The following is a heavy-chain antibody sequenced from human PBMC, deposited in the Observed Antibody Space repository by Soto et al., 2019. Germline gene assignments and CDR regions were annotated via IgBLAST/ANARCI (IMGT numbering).Heavy chain of an antibody. CDR2: IYYSGST. CDR1: GGSISSGGYY. J-gene: IGHJ6*02. D-gene: IGHD3-22*01. V-gene: IGHV4-31*03. Sequence: QVQLQESGPGLVKPSQTLSLTCTVSGGSISSGGYYWSWIRQHPGKGLEWIGYIYYSGSTYYNPSLKSRVTISVDTSKNLFSLKLSSVTAADTAVYYCARDLNYYDSSGYYFHYYGMDVWGQGTTVTVSS. CDR3: ARDLNYYDSSGYYFHYYGMDV.